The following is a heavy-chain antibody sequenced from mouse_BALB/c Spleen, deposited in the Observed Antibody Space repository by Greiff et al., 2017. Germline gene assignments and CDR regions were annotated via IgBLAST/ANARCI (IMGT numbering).Heavy chain of an antibody. J-gene: IGHJ4*01. CDR2: IYPGNSDT. CDR1: GYSFTSYW. D-gene: IGHD2-2*01. CDR3: TRYGYDGDYYAMDY. Sequence: VQLQQSGTVLARPGASVKMSCKASGYSFTSYWMHWVKQRPGQGLEWIGAIYPGNSDTSYNQKLKGKAKLTAVQTASTAYMELSSLTNEDSAVYYCTRYGYDGDYYAMDYGGQGTSVTVSS. V-gene: IGHV1-5*01.